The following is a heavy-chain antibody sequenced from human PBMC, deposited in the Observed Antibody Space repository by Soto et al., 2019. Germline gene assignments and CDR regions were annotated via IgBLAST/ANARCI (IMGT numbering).Heavy chain of an antibody. V-gene: IGHV4-38-2*02. Sequence: SETLSLTCDVSGYSISSGYYWGWIRLPPGKGLEWIGSIYHSGNTYYNPTLKSRVTISVDTSKNQFSLQLSSVTAADTAAYYCARDGGSLGPDFDSWGQGTLVTVSS. CDR3: ARDGGSLGPDFDS. D-gene: IGHD1-26*01. CDR2: IYHSGNT. CDR1: GYSISSGYY. J-gene: IGHJ4*02.